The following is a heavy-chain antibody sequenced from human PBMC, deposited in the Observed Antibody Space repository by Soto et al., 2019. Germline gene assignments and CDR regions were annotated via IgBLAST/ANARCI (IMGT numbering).Heavy chain of an antibody. J-gene: IGHJ4*02. CDR1: GGSISSGDYY. V-gene: IGHV4-30-4*01. CDR3: ARDVAGIVATIADY. Sequence: PSETLSLTCTVSGGSISSGDYYWSWIRQPPGKGLEWIGYIYYSGSTYYNPSLKSRVTISVDTSKNQFSLKLSSVTAADTAVYYCARDVAGIVATIADYWGQGTLVTVSS. CDR2: IYYSGST. D-gene: IGHD5-12*01.